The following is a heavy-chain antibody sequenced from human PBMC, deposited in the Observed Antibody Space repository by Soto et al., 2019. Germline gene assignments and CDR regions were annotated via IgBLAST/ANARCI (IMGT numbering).Heavy chain of an antibody. V-gene: IGHV4-4*02. CDR1: GGSITSNW. J-gene: IGHJ4*02. CDR2: IFHTGSA. CDR3: ARHIAVSGTRGFDH. Sequence: QVQLQESGPGLMKPSGTLSLTCAVPGGSITSNWWSWVRQPPGKGLEWIAEIFHTGSANYNPSLMGRLTISMDKSRNHLSLNLNSVTAADTAVYYCARHIAVSGTRGFDHWGQGTLVTVSS. D-gene: IGHD2-21*01.